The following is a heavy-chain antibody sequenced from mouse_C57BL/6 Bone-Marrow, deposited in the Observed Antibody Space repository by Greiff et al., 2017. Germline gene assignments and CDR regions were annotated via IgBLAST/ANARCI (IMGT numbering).Heavy chain of an antibody. CDR3: AIPSYFDY. V-gene: IGHV1-64*01. Sequence: VQLQQPGAELVKPGASVKLSCKASGYSFTSYWMHWVKQRPGKGLEWIGMINPNSGSHNYNEKFKSKATLTVDKSSSTAYMHISILTSEDSAVYYGAIPSYFDYWGTGTTVTVSS. CDR1: GYSFTSYW. J-gene: IGHJ1*03. CDR2: INPNSGSH.